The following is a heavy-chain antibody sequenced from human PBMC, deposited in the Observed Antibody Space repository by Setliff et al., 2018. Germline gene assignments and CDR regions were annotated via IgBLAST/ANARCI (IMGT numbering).Heavy chain of an antibody. CDR1: GGSISSSSYY. CDR2: IYYSGST. Sequence: SETLSLTCTVSGGSISSSSYYWDWIRQPPGKGLEWIGSIYYSGSTYYNPSLKSRVTISVDTSKNQFSLKLSSVTAADTAVYYCASWYYDFWSGYYIPGYFDYWGQGTLVTV. CDR3: ASWYYDFWSGYYIPGYFDY. D-gene: IGHD3-3*01. V-gene: IGHV4-39*01. J-gene: IGHJ4*02.